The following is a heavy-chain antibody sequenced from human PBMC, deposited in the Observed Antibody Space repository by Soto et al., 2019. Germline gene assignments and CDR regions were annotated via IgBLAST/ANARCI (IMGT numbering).Heavy chain of an antibody. D-gene: IGHD3-9*01. CDR3: ARDRNYHLSGYYDAFDV. CDR2: IGEDGGIS. CDR1: GFNFKDYW. J-gene: IGHJ3*01. Sequence: EVQLVESGGGLVQPGGSLRLSCAGSGFNFKDYWMTWVRQAPGKGLEWLANIGEDGGISNYVDSVKGRFTISRDNVKNSLDLQINSLRAEDTAVYYCARDRNYHLSGYYDAFDVWGQGTVVNVSS. V-gene: IGHV3-7*01.